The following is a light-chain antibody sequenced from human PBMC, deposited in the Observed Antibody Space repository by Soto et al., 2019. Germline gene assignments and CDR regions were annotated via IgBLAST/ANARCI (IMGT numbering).Light chain of an antibody. CDR1: QGISGW. J-gene: IGKJ4*01. V-gene: IGKV1-12*01. CDR3: QQATISQLT. Sequence: DIQMTQSPSSVSASVGDSVTITCRASQGISGWLAWYQQKPGKAPKLLIYAASTLQCGVPSRFSGGRSGTDFTLTITRLQPEDVATYYCQQATISQLTFGGGTKVEIK. CDR2: AAS.